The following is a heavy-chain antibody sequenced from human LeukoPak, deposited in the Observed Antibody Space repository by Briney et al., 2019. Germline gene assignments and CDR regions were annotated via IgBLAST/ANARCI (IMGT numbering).Heavy chain of an antibody. CDR3: ARGGYCSSTSCYTGDWFDP. Sequence: GASVKVSCKASGYTFTSYDINWVRQATGQGLEWMGWMNPNSGNTGYAQKFQGRVTITRNISISTAYMELSSLRSEDTAVYYCARGGYCSSTSCYTGDWFDPWGQGTLVTVSS. CDR2: MNPNSGNT. CDR1: GYTFTSYD. D-gene: IGHD2-2*02. V-gene: IGHV1-8*03. J-gene: IGHJ5*02.